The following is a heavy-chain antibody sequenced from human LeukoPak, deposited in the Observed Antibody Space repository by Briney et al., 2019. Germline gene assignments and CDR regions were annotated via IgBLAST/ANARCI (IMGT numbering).Heavy chain of an antibody. CDR3: ARRDGSGSLDY. J-gene: IGHJ4*02. Sequence: GESLKISCKGSGYSFSNHWIGWVRQMPGKGLEWMGIIWPGDSDTKYSPSFQGQVTISVDKSISTTYLQWSSLKASDTAMYYCARRDGSGSLDYWGQGTLVTVSS. V-gene: IGHV5-51*01. CDR1: GYSFSNHW. CDR2: IWPGDSDT. D-gene: IGHD3-10*01.